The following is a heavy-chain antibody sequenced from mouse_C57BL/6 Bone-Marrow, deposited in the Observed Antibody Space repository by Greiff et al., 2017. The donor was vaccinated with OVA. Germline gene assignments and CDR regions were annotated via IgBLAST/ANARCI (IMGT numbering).Heavy chain of an antibody. CDR1: GYTFTSYG. CDR2: IYPRSGNT. Sequence: VQLQQSGAELARPGASVKLSCKASGYTFTSYGISWVKQRTGQGLEWIGEIYPRSGNTYYNEKFKGKATLTADKSSSTAYMELRSLTSEDSAVYFCARLGDYDRYYAMDYWGQGTSVTVSS. V-gene: IGHV1-81*01. J-gene: IGHJ4*01. D-gene: IGHD2-4*01. CDR3: ARLGDYDRYYAMDY.